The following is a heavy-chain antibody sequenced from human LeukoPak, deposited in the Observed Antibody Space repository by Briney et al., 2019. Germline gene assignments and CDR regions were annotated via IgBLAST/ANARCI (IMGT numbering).Heavy chain of an antibody. V-gene: IGHV3-11*01. Sequence: SAGSLRLSCAASGFTFSDYYMSWIRQAPGKGLERVSYISSSGSTIYYADSVKGRFTISSDNAKNSLYLQMNSLRAEDTAVYYCARATTGIAVAGGFFEPWGQGTLVTVSS. J-gene: IGHJ5*02. CDR2: ISSSGSTI. D-gene: IGHD6-19*01. CDR3: ARATTGIAVAGGFFEP. CDR1: GFTFSDYY.